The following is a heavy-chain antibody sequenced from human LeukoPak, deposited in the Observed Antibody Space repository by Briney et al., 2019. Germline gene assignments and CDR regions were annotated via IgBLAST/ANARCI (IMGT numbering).Heavy chain of an antibody. J-gene: IGHJ6*02. V-gene: IGHV4-39*01. CDR3: ARHTTPYYGMDV. Sequence: PSETLSLTCTVSGASLSSSNYYWGWIRQPPGKGLEWIGSIYYSGSTYYNLSLKSRVTISVDTSKNQFSLKLSSVTAADTAVYYCARHTTPYYGMDVWGQGTTVTVYS. CDR2: IYYSGST. D-gene: IGHD2-15*01. CDR1: GASLSSSNYY.